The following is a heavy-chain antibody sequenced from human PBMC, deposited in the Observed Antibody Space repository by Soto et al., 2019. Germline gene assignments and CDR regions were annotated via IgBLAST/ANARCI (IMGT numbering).Heavy chain of an antibody. CDR1: GFTFSSYA. CDR2: IVGSGGST. J-gene: IGHJ6*02. CDR3: AKFSGAVYYYGMDV. V-gene: IGHV3-23*01. Sequence: VQLLESGGGLVQPGGSLRLSCAASGFTFSSYAMSWVRQAPGKGLEWVSGIVGSGGSTYYADSVKGRFTISRDNSKNTLYLQMNSLRAEDTAVYYCAKFSGAVYYYGMDVWGQGTTVTVSS.